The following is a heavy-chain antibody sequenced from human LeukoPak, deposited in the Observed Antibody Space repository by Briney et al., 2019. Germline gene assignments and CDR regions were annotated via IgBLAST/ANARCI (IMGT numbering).Heavy chain of an antibody. CDR1: GGSISSYY. J-gene: IGHJ3*02. V-gene: IGHV4-59*01. Sequence: PSETLSLTCTVSGGSISSYYWSWIRQPPGKGLEWIGYIYYSGSTNYNPSLKSRVTISVDTSKNQFSLKLSSVTAADTAVYYCARDGHIASDAFDIWGQGTMVTVSS. D-gene: IGHD2-21*01. CDR2: IYYSGST. CDR3: ARDGHIASDAFDI.